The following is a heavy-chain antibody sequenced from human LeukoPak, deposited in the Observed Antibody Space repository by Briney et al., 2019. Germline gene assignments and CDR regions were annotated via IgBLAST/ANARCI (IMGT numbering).Heavy chain of an antibody. CDR2: INAGNGNT. V-gene: IGHV1-3*01. CDR1: GYTFTSYA. Sequence: ASVKVSCKASGYTFTSYAMHWVRQAPGQRLEWMGWINAGNGNTKYSQEFQGRVTITRDTSASTAYMELSRLRSDDTAVYYCARVAGSSYYYYMDVWGKGTTVTVSS. D-gene: IGHD2-15*01. CDR3: ARVAGSSYYYYMDV. J-gene: IGHJ6*03.